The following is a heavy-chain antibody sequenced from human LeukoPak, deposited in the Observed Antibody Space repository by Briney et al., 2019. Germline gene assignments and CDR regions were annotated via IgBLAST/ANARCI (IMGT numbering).Heavy chain of an antibody. CDR3: ARESRDYDSSGYYPSNWFDP. V-gene: IGHV3-21*01. D-gene: IGHD3-22*01. Sequence: PGGSLRLSCAASGFTFSSYSMNRVRQAPGKGLEWVSSISSSSSYIYYADSVKGRFTISRDNAKNSLYLQMNSLRAEDTAVYYCARESRDYDSSGYYPSNWFDPWGQGTLVTVSS. J-gene: IGHJ5*02. CDR1: GFTFSSYS. CDR2: ISSSSSYI.